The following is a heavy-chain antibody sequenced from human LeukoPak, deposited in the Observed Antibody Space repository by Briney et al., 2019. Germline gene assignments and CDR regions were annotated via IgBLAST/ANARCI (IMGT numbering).Heavy chain of an antibody. V-gene: IGHV3-9*01. J-gene: IGHJ4*02. CDR1: GFTFHHYA. CDR2: ISWNSASI. Sequence: PGGSLRLSCAASGFTFHHYAIHWVRQLPGKGLEWVSGISWNSASIGYADSVKGRFTISRDNAKNSVYLQMNSLRAEDTAFYYCAKDKAPLYSGYDWDLDFWGQGTLVTVS. CDR3: AKDKAPLYSGYDWDLDF. D-gene: IGHD5-12*01.